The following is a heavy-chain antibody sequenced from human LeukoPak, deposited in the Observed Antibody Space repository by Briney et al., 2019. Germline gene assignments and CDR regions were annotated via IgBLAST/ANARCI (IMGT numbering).Heavy chain of an antibody. CDR3: ARGPIQQWLYNGMDV. Sequence: QPGRSLRLSCTASEFTFGDHAMRWVRQAPGEGLEWVGFIRSRAYGGTTEYAPAVKSRFLISRDDSKSIAYLHMNSLKTEDTAVYYCARGPIQQWLYNGMDVWGQGTTVSVSS. D-gene: IGHD5-18*01. J-gene: IGHJ6*02. V-gene: IGHV3-49*04. CDR1: EFTFGDHA. CDR2: IRSRAYGGTT.